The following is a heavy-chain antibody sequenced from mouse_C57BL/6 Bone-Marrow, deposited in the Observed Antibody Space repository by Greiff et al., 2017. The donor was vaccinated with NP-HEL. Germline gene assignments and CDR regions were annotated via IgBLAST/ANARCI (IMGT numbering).Heavy chain of an antibody. J-gene: IGHJ2*01. D-gene: IGHD2-3*01. CDR1: GYTFTDYN. CDR2: INPNNGGT. CDR3: ARRWLLPFDY. Sequence: VQLQQSGPELVKPGASVKIPCKASGYTFTDYNMDWVKQSHGKSLEWIGDINPNNGGTIYNQKFKGKATLTVDKSSSTAYMELRSLTSEDTAVEYCARRWLLPFDYWGQGTTLTVSS. V-gene: IGHV1-18*01.